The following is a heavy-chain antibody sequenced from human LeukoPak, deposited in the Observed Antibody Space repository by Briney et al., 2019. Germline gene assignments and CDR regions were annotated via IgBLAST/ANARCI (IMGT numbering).Heavy chain of an antibody. CDR1: GFTFSDYY. J-gene: IGHJ2*01. V-gene: IGHV3-11*01. D-gene: IGHD4-11*01. Sequence: GGSLRLSCAASGFTFSDYYMTWIRQAPGKGLEWVSYISSSGSAIYYADSVKGRFTISRDIAKNSLYLQMNSLRAEDTAVYYCASRTVPWYFDLWGRGTLVTVSS. CDR3: ASRTVPWYFDL. CDR2: ISSSGSAI.